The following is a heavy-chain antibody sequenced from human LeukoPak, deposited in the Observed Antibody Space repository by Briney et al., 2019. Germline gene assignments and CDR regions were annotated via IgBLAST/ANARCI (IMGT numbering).Heavy chain of an antibody. CDR2: IYYSGST. V-gene: IGHV4-39*07. D-gene: IGHD3-9*01. Sequence: PSETLSLTCTVSGGSISSSSSYWGWIRQPPGKGLEWIGSIYYSGSTYYNPSLKSRVTISVDTSKNQFSLKLSSVTAADTAVYYCARGGRYYDILTGYTSAYYFDYWGQGTLVTVSS. CDR1: GGSISSSSSY. CDR3: ARGGRYYDILTGYTSAYYFDY. J-gene: IGHJ4*02.